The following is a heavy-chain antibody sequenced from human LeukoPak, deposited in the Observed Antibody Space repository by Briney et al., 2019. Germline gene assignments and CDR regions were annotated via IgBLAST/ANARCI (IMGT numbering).Heavy chain of an antibody. CDR1: GFTFSSYA. D-gene: IGHD3-16*02. J-gene: IGHJ4*02. CDR3: AKSIVPYTRLRLGELSTLFDY. V-gene: IGHV3-23*01. Sequence: GGSLRLSCAASGFTFSSYAMSWVRQAPGEGLEWVSALSGSGGCTYYADSVKGRFTISRDNSKNTLYLQMNSLRAEDTAVYYCAKSIVPYTRLRLGELSTLFDYWGQGTLVTVSS. CDR2: LSGSGGCT.